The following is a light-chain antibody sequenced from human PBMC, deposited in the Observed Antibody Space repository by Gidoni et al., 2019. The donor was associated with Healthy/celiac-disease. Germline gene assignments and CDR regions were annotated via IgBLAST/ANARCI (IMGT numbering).Light chain of an antibody. CDR2: LAS. CDR1: QSVLYSSNNKNS. CDR3: QQYYSTPIT. V-gene: IGKV4-1*01. Sequence: DIVMTQFPDSLAVSLGERATINCKSSQSVLYSSNNKNSVAGYQQKPGQPPKLRSYLASTRESGVPDRFSGSGSGTDFTLTISSLQAEDVAVYYCQQYYSTPITFGQGTRLEIK. J-gene: IGKJ5*01.